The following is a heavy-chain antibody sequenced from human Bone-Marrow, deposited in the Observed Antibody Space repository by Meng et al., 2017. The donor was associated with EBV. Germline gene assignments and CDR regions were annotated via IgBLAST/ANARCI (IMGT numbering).Heavy chain of an antibody. CDR1: GFTLRSYC. CDR3: ARDRTSNRFDY. J-gene: IGHJ4*02. D-gene: IGHD2-8*01. V-gene: IGHV3-21*01. CDR2: ISSNSIDI. Sequence: EVQLEESGGGLVKPWESLRLSCAASGFTLRSYCMNWVRPAPGKGLEWVSSISSNSIDIYYADLVKGRFTISRDNAKNSLFLQMNSLRAEDTAVYYCARDRTSNRFDYWGQGTLVTVSS.